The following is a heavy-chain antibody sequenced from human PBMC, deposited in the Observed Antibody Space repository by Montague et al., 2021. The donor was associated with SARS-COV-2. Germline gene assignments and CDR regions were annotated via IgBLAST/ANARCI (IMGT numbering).Heavy chain of an antibody. CDR2: ILPSGGS. CDR3: SSHPVWQQLVT. J-gene: IGHJ5*02. CDR1: GASISNAVW. Sequence: SETLSLTCAVSGASISNAVWCSWVRQPSAKGLEWIGEILPSGGSNYNTSLTSRVTISFVYSTNQFSLMLSSVTAADTAAYYCSSHPVWQQLVTWGQGTLVSVSP. V-gene: IGHV4-4*02. D-gene: IGHD6-13*01.